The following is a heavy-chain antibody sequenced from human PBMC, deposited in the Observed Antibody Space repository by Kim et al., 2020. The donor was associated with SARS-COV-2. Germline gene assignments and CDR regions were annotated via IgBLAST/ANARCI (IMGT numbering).Heavy chain of an antibody. CDR2: ISYDGSNK. CDR1: GFTFSSYG. Sequence: GGSLRLSCAASGFTFSSYGMHWVRQAPGKGLEWVAVISYDGSNKYYADSVKGRFTISRDNSKNTLYLQMNSLRAEDTAVCYCAKDLRIGIAAPYWGQGTLVTVSS. D-gene: IGHD6-6*01. J-gene: IGHJ4*02. CDR3: AKDLRIGIAAPY. V-gene: IGHV3-30*18.